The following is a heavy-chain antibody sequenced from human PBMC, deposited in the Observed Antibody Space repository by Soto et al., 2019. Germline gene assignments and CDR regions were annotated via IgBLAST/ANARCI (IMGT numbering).Heavy chain of an antibody. V-gene: IGHV3-48*02. D-gene: IGHD2-15*01. Sequence: EVPLVESGGGLVQPGGSLRVSCIDSGFTFRDYAFNWVRQAPGKGLEWVSYISVGGGSIFYADSVKGRFTISRDDARNSVYLQMNTLRHEDTAVYHCVRDHRWAFDIWGQGTVVTVSS. CDR3: VRDHRWAFDI. J-gene: IGHJ3*02. CDR2: ISVGGGSI. CDR1: GFTFRDYA.